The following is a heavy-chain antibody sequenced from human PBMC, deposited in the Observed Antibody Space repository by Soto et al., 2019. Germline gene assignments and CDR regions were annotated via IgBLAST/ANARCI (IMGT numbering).Heavy chain of an antibody. Sequence: GGSLRLSCAASGFTFSSYAMSWVRQAPGKGLEWVSAISGSGGSTYYADSVKGRFTISRDNSKNTLYLQMNSLRAEDTAVYYCAKAPGEWLVQWLAPWGQGTLVTVSS. J-gene: IGHJ5*02. CDR1: GFTFSSYA. CDR2: ISGSGGST. D-gene: IGHD6-19*01. CDR3: AKAPGEWLVQWLAP. V-gene: IGHV3-23*01.